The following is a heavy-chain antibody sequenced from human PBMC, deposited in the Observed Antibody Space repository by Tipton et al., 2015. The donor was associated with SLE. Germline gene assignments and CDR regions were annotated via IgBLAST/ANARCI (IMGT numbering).Heavy chain of an antibody. CDR2: IYYSGST. Sequence: LRLSCTVSGGSITSHYWSWIRQPPGKGLEWIGYIYYSGSTNYNPPLKSRVTISVDTSKNQFSLKLSSVTAADTAVYYCARVSSGWSAFDYWGQGTLVTVSS. V-gene: IGHV4-59*11. CDR3: ARVSSGWSAFDY. CDR1: GGSITSHY. J-gene: IGHJ4*02. D-gene: IGHD6-19*01.